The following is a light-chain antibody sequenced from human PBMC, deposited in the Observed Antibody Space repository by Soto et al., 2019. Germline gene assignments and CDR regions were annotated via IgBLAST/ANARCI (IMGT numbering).Light chain of an antibody. CDR3: QQYYSIPRT. J-gene: IGKJ1*01. CDR2: WAS. CDR1: QSVLDRSNNKNY. V-gene: IGKV4-1*01. Sequence: DIVMTQSPDSLAVSLGERAIINCKSSQSVLDRSNNKNYLTWYQQKPGQPPKPLIYWASTREFGVPDRFSGSGSGTDFTHTISSLQAEDVALYYCQQYYSIPRTFGQGTKVEIK.